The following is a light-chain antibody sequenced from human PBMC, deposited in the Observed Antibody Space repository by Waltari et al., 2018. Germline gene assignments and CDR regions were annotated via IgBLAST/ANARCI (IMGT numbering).Light chain of an antibody. CDR3: HLRTDWPPRYT. J-gene: IGKJ2*01. CDR2: DTS. CDR1: QSVSGH. Sequence: DIVLTQSPAPLSLSPGERATLSCRASQSVSGHLAWYQQKPGQAPVLLIYDTSNRATGIPARFSGGGSGTDFTLSISRLEPEDFALYFCHLRTDWPPRYTFGQGTKLEIK. V-gene: IGKV3-11*01.